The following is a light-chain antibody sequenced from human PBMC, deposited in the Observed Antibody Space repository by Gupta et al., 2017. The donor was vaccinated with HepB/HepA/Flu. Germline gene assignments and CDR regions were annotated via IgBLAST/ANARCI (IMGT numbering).Light chain of an antibody. J-gene: IGKJ2*01. V-gene: IGKV3-20*01. CDR2: GAS. Sequence: EIVLTQSPGTLSLSPGERATLSCRASQSVNSNYLAWYQEKPGQAPRLLIYGASSRATDIPDRLSGSGSGTDFALTISRLEPEDSAVYYCQQYADSQEFTFGQGTKLEI. CDR3: QQYADSQEFT. CDR1: QSVNSNY.